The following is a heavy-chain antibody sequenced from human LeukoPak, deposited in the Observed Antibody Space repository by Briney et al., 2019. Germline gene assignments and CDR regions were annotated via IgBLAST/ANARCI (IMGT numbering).Heavy chain of an antibody. J-gene: IGHJ4*02. CDR2: IYYSGST. D-gene: IGHD4-23*01. Sequence: SETLSLTCTVSGGSISSGGYYWSWIRQHPGKGLEWIGYIYYSGSTYYNPSLKSRVTISVDTSKNQFSLKLSSVTAADTAVYYCARVMTSILVVTPDYFDYWGQGTLVTVSS. CDR1: GGSISSGGYY. V-gene: IGHV4-31*03. CDR3: ARVMTSILVVTPDYFDY.